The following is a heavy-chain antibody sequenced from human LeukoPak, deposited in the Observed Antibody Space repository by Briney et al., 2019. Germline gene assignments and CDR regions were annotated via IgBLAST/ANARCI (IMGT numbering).Heavy chain of an antibody. Sequence: PSETLSLTCTVSGGSISSSSYYWGWIRQPPGKGLEWIGSIYYSGSTYYNPSLKSRVTISVDTSKNQFSLKLSSVTAADTAVYYCTYTEDYYDSSGYEGPLDYWGQGTLVTVSS. V-gene: IGHV4-39*07. CDR2: IYYSGST. CDR3: TYTEDYYDSSGYEGPLDY. D-gene: IGHD3-22*01. CDR1: GGSISSSSYY. J-gene: IGHJ4*02.